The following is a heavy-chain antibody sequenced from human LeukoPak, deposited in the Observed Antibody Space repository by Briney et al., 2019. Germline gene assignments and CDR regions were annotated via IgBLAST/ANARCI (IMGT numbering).Heavy chain of an antibody. Sequence: GGSLRLSCAASGFTFDDYAMHWVRQVPGKGLEWVSGISCNSGSIAYADSVKGRFTISRDNAKNSLYLQMNSLRAEDTALYYCAKAAQYCTSSSCRNWFDPWGQGTLVTVSS. V-gene: IGHV3-9*01. D-gene: IGHD2/OR15-2a*01. CDR3: AKAAQYCTSSSCRNWFDP. CDR1: GFTFDDYA. J-gene: IGHJ5*02. CDR2: ISCNSGSI.